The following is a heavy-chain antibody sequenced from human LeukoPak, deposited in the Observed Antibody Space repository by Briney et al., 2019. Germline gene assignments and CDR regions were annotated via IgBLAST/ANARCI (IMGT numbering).Heavy chain of an antibody. V-gene: IGHV4-34*01. CDR2: INHSGST. CDR3: ARFPLGIAMVRGVQGYDY. Sequence: AETLSLTCAVYGGSFSGYYWSWIRQPPGKGLEWIGEINHSGSTNYNPSLKSRVTISVDTSKNQFSLKLSSVTAADTAVYYCARFPLGIAMVRGVQGYDYWGQGTLVTVSS. CDR1: GGSFSGYY. D-gene: IGHD3-10*01. J-gene: IGHJ4*02.